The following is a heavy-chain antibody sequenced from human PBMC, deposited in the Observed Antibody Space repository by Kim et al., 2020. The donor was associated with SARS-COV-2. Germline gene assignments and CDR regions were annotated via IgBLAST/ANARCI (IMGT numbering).Heavy chain of an antibody. V-gene: IGHV3-30-3*01. CDR1: GFTFSSYA. CDR2: ISYDGSNK. CDR3: ARDRGIIVVVIDEGYMDV. J-gene: IGHJ6*03. D-gene: IGHD2-21*01. Sequence: GGSLRLSCAASGFTFSSYAMHWVRQAPGKGLEWVAVISYDGSNKYYADSVKGRFTISRDNSKNTLYLQMNSLRAEDTAVYYCARDRGIIVVVIDEGYMDVWGKGTTVTVSS.